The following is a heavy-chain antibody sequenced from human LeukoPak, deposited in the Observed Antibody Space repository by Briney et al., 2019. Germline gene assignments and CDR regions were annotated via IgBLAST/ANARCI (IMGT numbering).Heavy chain of an antibody. V-gene: IGHV4-39*02. CDR1: GGSISSSSYY. CDR2: VYYTGIT. CDR3: AREGSEDGVRGLFDT. J-gene: IGHJ5*02. Sequence: PSETLSLTCTVSGGSISSSSYYWGWLRQPPGKGLEWIGSVYYTGITYYTPSLKSRVTISVDTSKNHFSLNLRSVTAADTAVYYRAREGSEDGVRGLFDTWGQGTLGIVSS. D-gene: IGHD3-10*01.